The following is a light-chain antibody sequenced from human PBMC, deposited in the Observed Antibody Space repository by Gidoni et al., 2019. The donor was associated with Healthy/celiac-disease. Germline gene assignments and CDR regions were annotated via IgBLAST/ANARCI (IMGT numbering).Light chain of an antibody. CDR3: QQYNSYPLT. CDR2: GAS. CDR1: QGISHY. J-gene: IGKJ4*01. V-gene: IGKV1-16*02. Sequence: IQMTQSPSSLSASVGDRVTITCRSSQGISHYLDWFHHKPGKAPKSLIYGASSLQSGVQSKFSGSGSGTDFTLTSSSLEAEDFATYYCQQYNSYPLTFXGXTKVEIK.